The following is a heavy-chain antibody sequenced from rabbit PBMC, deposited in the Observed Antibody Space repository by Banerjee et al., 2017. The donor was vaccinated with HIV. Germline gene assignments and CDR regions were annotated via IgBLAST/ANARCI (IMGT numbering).Heavy chain of an antibody. CDR2: IYNGDGST. Sequence: QEQLEESGGDLVKPEGSLTLTCTASGFSFSNKYVMCWVRQAPGKGLEWIACIYNGDGSTYYASWAKGRFTISRSTSLNTVDLKMTSLTAADTATYFCARYGYDGYDDYGYFSSWGQGTLVTVS. D-gene: IGHD2-1*01. CDR1: GFSFSNKYV. CDR3: ARYGYDGYDDYGYFSS. V-gene: IGHV1S47*01. J-gene: IGHJ4*01.